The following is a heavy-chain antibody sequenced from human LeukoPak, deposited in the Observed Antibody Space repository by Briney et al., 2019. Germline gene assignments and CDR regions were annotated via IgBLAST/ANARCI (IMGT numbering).Heavy chain of an antibody. J-gene: IGHJ4*02. Sequence: GASVKVSCKASGYTFTGYYMHWVRQAPGQGLEWTGWINPNSGGTNYAQKFQGRVTMTRDTSISTAYMELSRLRSDDTAVYYCARASGSSWYLYYFDYWGQGTLVTVSS. CDR3: ARASGSSWYLYYFDY. V-gene: IGHV1-2*02. CDR1: GYTFTGYY. CDR2: INPNSGGT. D-gene: IGHD6-13*01.